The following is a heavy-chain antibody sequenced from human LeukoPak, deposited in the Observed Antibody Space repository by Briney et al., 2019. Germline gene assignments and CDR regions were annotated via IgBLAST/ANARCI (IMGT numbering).Heavy chain of an antibody. J-gene: IGHJ4*02. Sequence: SVKVSCKASGGNFSSYAISWVRQAPGHGLEWMGRIIPIFGTANYAQKFQGRVTITTAESTSTAYMELSSLRSEDTAVYYCARASRWLPYYFDYWGQGTLVTVSS. CDR2: IIPIFGTA. CDR1: GGNFSSYA. D-gene: IGHD5-24*01. V-gene: IGHV1-69*05. CDR3: ARASRWLPYYFDY.